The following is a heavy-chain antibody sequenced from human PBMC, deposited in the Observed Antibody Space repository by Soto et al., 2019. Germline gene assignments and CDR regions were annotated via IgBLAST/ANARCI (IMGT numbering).Heavy chain of an antibody. CDR1: GFTFSSYS. Sequence: GGSLRLSCAASGFTFSSYSMNWVRQAPGKGLEWVSYISSDGTTQYYADCVKGRFTISRDNAKNSLYLQMNSLRDEDTAVYYCARVPPRELELAAFDIWGQGTMVTVSS. D-gene: IGHD1-7*01. CDR3: ARVPPRELELAAFDI. J-gene: IGHJ3*02. V-gene: IGHV3-48*02. CDR2: ISSDGTTQ.